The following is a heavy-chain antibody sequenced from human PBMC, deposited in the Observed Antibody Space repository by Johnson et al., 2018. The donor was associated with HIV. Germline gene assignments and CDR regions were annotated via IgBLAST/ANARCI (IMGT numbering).Heavy chain of an antibody. CDR3: SKPYYDFWSGSSPPAG. Sequence: QVQLVESGGGVVQPGRSLRLSCAASGFTFSTYGMHWVRQAPGKGLEWVAVIWFDGSNKYYADSVKGRFTISRDNSKNTLYLQMNSLRAEDKAGYYCSKPYYDFWSGSSPPAGWGQGTMVTVSS. D-gene: IGHD3-3*01. J-gene: IGHJ3*01. CDR2: IWFDGSNK. V-gene: IGHV3-33*06. CDR1: GFTFSTYG.